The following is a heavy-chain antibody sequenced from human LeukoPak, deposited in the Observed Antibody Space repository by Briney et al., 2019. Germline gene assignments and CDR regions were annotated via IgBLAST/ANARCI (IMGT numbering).Heavy chain of an antibody. J-gene: IGHJ1*01. CDR2: INPNSGGT. D-gene: IGHD3-22*01. Sequence: ASVTVSCKASGYTFTGYYMHWVRQAPGQGLAWMGWINPNSGGTNYAQKFQGRVTMTRDTSISTAYMELSRLRSDDTAVYYCARGVYYYDSSGRNEYFQHWGQGTLVTVSS. CDR1: GYTFTGYY. V-gene: IGHV1-2*02. CDR3: ARGVYYYDSSGRNEYFQH.